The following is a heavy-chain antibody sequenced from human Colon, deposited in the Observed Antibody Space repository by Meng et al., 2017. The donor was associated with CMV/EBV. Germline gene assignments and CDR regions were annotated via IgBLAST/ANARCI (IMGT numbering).Heavy chain of an antibody. Sequence: LSCAVSGASFSSGHWSSWVRQSPGQGLEWIGEMLHTGPTTYNPSLRGRVTFSLDDSKNEFSLKLSSVTAADTAVYYCARNGYYSLESWSQGTLVTVSS. CDR1: GASFSSGHW. V-gene: IGHV4-4*02. CDR2: MLHTGPT. J-gene: IGHJ4*02. CDR3: ARNGYYSLES. D-gene: IGHD3-22*01.